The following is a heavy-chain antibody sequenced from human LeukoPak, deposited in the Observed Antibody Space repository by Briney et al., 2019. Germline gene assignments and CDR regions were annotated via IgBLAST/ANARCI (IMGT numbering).Heavy chain of an antibody. J-gene: IGHJ4*02. V-gene: IGHV1-2*02. Sequence: GASVRLSCKASGYTFSGHYVHWVRQAPGQGLEWMGWINVDNGGTNYAQNFQGRVTMTRDTSISTAYMELSRLRSDDTAVYYCARPAKDYFDSNGHYSSYFFDYWGQGTLVTVSS. D-gene: IGHD3-22*01. CDR2: INVDNGGT. CDR1: GYTFSGHY. CDR3: ARPAKDYFDSNGHYSSYFFDY.